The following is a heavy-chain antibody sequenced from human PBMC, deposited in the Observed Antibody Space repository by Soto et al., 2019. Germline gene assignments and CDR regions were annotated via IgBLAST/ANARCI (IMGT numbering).Heavy chain of an antibody. J-gene: IGHJ4*02. V-gene: IGHV1-3*01. D-gene: IGHD3-9*01. Sequence: QVQLVQSGAEVKKPGASVKVSCKASGYTFTSYAMHWVRQAPGQRLEWMGWINAGNGNTKYSQKFQGRVTITRDTSASTAYMELSSLRSEDTAVYYCARGWRYYDILTGYLYWGQGTLVTVSS. CDR1: GYTFTSYA. CDR3: ARGWRYYDILTGYLY. CDR2: INAGNGNT.